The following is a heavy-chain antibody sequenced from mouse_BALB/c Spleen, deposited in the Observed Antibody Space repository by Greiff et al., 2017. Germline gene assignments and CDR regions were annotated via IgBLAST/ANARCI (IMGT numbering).Heavy chain of an antibody. CDR3: AIYGSSLYYFDY. CDR1: GYAFSSYW. V-gene: IGHV1-80*01. D-gene: IGHD1-1*01. CDR2: IYPGDGDT. Sequence: VQLVESGAELVRPGSSVKISCKASGYAFSSYWMNWVKQRPGQGLEWIGQIYPGDGDTNYNGKFKGKATLTADKSSSTAYMQLSSLTSEDSAVSFCAIYGSSLYYFDYWGQGTTLTVSS. J-gene: IGHJ2*01.